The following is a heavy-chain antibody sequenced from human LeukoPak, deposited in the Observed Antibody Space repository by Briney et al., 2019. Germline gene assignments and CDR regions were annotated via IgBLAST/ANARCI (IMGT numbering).Heavy chain of an antibody. CDR3: AAGLWFGEGDDY. J-gene: IGHJ4*02. V-gene: IGHV1-58*02. Sequence: SVKVSCKASGFTLTSSAMQWVRQARGQRLEWIGWIVVGSGNTNYAQKFQERVTITRDMSTSTAYMELSSLRSEDTAVYYCAAGLWFGEGDDYWGQGTLVTVSS. D-gene: IGHD3-10*01. CDR1: GFTLTSSA. CDR2: IVVGSGNT.